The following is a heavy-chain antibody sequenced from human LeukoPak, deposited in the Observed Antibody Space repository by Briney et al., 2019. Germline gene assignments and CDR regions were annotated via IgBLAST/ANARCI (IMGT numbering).Heavy chain of an antibody. V-gene: IGHV3-53*04. CDR3: ARVHHNLWLSIDY. CDR1: GFTVSSNY. CDR2: IYSGGST. D-gene: IGHD5-18*01. Sequence: GGSLRLSCAASGFTVSSNYMSWVRQAPGKGLEWVSVIYSGGSTYYADSVKGRFTISRHNSKNTLYFQMNSLRAEDTAVYYCARVHHNLWLSIDYWGQGTLVTVSS. J-gene: IGHJ4*02.